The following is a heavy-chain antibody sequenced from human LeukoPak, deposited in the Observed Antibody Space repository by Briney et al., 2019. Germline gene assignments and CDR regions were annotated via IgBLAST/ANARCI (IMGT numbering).Heavy chain of an antibody. J-gene: IGHJ4*02. CDR3: TYITMTDYGDFDY. CDR1: GFTFSGSA. CDR2: IRSKANSYAT. D-gene: IGHD3-22*01. Sequence: GGSLRLSCAASGFTFSGSAMHWVRQASGKGLEWVGRIRSKANSYATAYAASVKGRFTISRDDSKNTAYLQMNSLKAEDTAVYYCTYITMTDYGDFDYWGQGTLVTVSS. V-gene: IGHV3-73*01.